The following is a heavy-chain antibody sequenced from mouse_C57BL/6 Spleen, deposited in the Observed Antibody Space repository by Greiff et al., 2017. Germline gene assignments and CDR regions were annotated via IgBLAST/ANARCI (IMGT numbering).Heavy chain of an antibody. V-gene: IGHV5-17*01. CDR3: ARPCITTVVPHAMDY. Sequence: EVKLMESGGGLVKPGGSLKLSCAASGFTFSDYGMHWVRQAPEKGLEWVAYISSGSSTIYYAVTVKGRFTISRDTAKITLCRQMPRLRAEDTAMYYCARPCITTVVPHAMDYWGQGSSVTVAS. D-gene: IGHD1-1*01. CDR1: GFTFSDYG. CDR2: ISSGSSTI. J-gene: IGHJ4*01.